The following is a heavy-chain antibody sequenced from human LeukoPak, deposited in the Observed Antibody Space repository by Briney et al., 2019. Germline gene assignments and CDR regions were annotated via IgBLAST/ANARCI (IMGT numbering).Heavy chain of an antibody. CDR3: ATDPRIQLWIDWGSDYYYYGMDV. J-gene: IGHJ6*02. D-gene: IGHD5-18*01. CDR1: GFTVSSNY. CDR2: IYSGGST. Sequence: GGSLRLSCAASGFTVSSNYMSWVRQAPGKGLECVSVIYSGGSTYYEDSVKGRFAISRDNSRNTLYLQMNSLRAEDTAVYYCATDPRIQLWIDWGSDYYYYGMDVWGQGTTVTVSS. V-gene: IGHV3-66*01.